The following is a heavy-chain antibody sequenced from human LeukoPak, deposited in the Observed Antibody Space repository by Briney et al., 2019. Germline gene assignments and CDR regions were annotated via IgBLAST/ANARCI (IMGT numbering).Heavy chain of an antibody. J-gene: IGHJ4*02. D-gene: IGHD5-12*01. V-gene: IGHV1-2*02. Sequence: ASVKVSCKASGYTFTGYYMHWVRQAPGQGLEWMGWINPNSGGTSYAQKFQGRVTMTRDTSVTTAYMELSRLRSDETAVYYCARYSGYDEPFEYWGQGTLVTVSS. CDR2: INPNSGGT. CDR1: GYTFTGYY. CDR3: ARYSGYDEPFEY.